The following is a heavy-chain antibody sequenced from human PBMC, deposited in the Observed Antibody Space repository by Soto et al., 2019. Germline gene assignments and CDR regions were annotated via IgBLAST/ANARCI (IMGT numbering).Heavy chain of an antibody. CDR3: ARVGGINWFDP. CDR1: GGSISSGGYY. CDR2: IYYSGCT. Sequence: QVQLQESGPGLVKPSQTLSLTCTVSGGSISSGGYYWSWIRQHPGKGLEWIGYIYYSGCTYYNPSLKGRVTRSVDTSKNQFSLKLSSVTAADTAVYYCARVGGINWFDPWGQGTLVTVSS. V-gene: IGHV4-31*03. D-gene: IGHD1-20*01. J-gene: IGHJ5*02.